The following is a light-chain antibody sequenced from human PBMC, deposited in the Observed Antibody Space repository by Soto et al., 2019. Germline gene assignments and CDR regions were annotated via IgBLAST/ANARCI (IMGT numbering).Light chain of an antibody. CDR2: KVS. Sequence: DVVMTQSPLSLPVTLGQPASISCRSSQSLVHSDENTYLNWFQQRPGQSPRRLIYKVSNRDSGVPDRFSGSGSGTDFTLKISRVEAEDVGVYYCMQGIHWPITFGQGTRLENK. J-gene: IGKJ5*01. CDR1: QSLVHSDENTY. V-gene: IGKV2-30*02. CDR3: MQGIHWPIT.